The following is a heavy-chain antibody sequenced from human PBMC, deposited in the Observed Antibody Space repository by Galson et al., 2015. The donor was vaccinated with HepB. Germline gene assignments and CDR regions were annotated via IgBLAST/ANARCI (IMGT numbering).Heavy chain of an antibody. Sequence: SLRLSCAASGFTFSSYAMHWVRQAPGEGLEYVSAISSNGGSTYYANSVKGRFTISRDNSKNTLYLQMGSLRAEDMAVYYCARLYCSTTSCTFDYWGQGTLVTVSS. CDR3: ARLYCSTTSCTFDY. D-gene: IGHD2-2*01. J-gene: IGHJ4*02. CDR1: GFTFSSYA. CDR2: ISSNGGST. V-gene: IGHV3-64*01.